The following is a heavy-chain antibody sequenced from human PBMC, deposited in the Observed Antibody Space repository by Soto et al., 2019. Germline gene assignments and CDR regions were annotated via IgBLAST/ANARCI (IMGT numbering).Heavy chain of an antibody. CDR2: IYPGDSDT. V-gene: IGHV5-51*01. D-gene: IGHD5-12*01. CDR1: GYSFTSYW. CDR3: AREPVATMDYGMDG. Sequence: GGSLEVSCKGFGYSFTSYWVGWVGQMPGKGLEWMGIIYPGDSDTRYSPSFQGQVTISADKSISTAYLQWSSLKASDTAMYYCAREPVATMDYGMDGWGQGTTVTVAS. J-gene: IGHJ6*02.